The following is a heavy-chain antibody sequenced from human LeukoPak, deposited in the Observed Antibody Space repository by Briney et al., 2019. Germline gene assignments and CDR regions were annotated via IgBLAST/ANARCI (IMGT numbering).Heavy chain of an antibody. CDR3: AKAEYCSGGSCSSIYFDY. J-gene: IGHJ4*02. CDR2: IRYDGSNK. CDR1: GFTFSSYG. V-gene: IGHV3-30*02. Sequence: GGSLRLSCAASGFTFSSYGMHWVRQAPGKGLEWVAFIRYDGSNKYYADSVMGRFTISRDNSKNTLYLQMNSLRAEDTAVYYCAKAEYCSGGSCSSIYFDYWGQGTLVTVSS. D-gene: IGHD2-15*01.